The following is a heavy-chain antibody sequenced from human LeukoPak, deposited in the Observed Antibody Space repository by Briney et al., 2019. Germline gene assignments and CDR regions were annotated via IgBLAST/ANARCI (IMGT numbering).Heavy chain of an antibody. J-gene: IGHJ5*02. CDR2: MNPNSGNT. CDR3: ARDGFRYYDSSGYSAYNWFDP. D-gene: IGHD3-22*01. V-gene: IGHV1-8*01. CDR1: GYTLTELS. Sequence: ASVKVSCKVSGYTLTELSMHWVRQATGQGLEWMGWMNPNSGNTGYAQKFQGRVTMTRNTSISTAYMELSSLRSEDTAVHYCARDGFRYYDSSGYSAYNWFDPWGQGTLVTVSS.